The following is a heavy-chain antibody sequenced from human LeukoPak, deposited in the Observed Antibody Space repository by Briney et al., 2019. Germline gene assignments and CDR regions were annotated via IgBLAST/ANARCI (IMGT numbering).Heavy chain of an antibody. CDR3: AKRYCTSTKCYQLDY. V-gene: IGHV3-23*01. D-gene: IGHD2-2*01. Sequence: GGSLRLSCAASGFTFSTYAMSWVRQAPGKGLEWVSGISGSGGSTYYADSVKGRFTISRDNSTNTLYLQMNSLRAEDTAVYYCAKRYCTSTKCYQLDYWGQGTLVTVSS. J-gene: IGHJ4*02. CDR1: GFTFSTYA. CDR2: ISGSGGST.